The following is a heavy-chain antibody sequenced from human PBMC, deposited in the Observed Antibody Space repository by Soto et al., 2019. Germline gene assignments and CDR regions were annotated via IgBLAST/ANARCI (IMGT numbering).Heavy chain of an antibody. Sequence: KTSETLSLTCTVSGGSISSGDYYWSWIRQPPGKGLEWIGYIYYSGSTYYNPSLKSRVTISVDTSKNQFSLKLSSVTAADTAVYYCARGYSGYDFRDYYYYGMDVWGQGTTVTVSS. J-gene: IGHJ6*02. V-gene: IGHV4-30-4*01. D-gene: IGHD5-12*01. CDR1: GGSISSGDYY. CDR3: ARGYSGYDFRDYYYYGMDV. CDR2: IYYSGST.